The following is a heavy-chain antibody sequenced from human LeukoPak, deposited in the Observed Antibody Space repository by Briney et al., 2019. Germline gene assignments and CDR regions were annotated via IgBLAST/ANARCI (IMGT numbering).Heavy chain of an antibody. CDR1: GDSISSYS. CDR3: ARDHMPKQYCLDDCYSIFEY. Sequence: SETLSLTCTVSGDSISSYSWSWIRQPPGKGLEWIGYVYYSGSTNYNPSLKSRVTISVDTSKNQFSLKLSSVTAADTAVYYCARDHMPKQYCLDDCYSIFEYWGQGTLVTVSS. CDR2: VYYSGST. J-gene: IGHJ4*02. V-gene: IGHV4-59*01. D-gene: IGHD2-21*02.